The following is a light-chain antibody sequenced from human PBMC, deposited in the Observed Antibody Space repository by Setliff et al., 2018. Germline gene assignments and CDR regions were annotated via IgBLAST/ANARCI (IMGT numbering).Light chain of an antibody. CDR2: DVS. CDR1: TSDIGAYNY. J-gene: IGLJ1*01. CDR3: SSYSSRTTLDV. Sequence: QSALAQPASVSGSPRQSITISCTGSTSDIGAYNYVAWYQQHPGKAPKLMIYDVSVRPSGVSSRFSGSKSGNTASLTISGLQAEDEADYYCSSYSSRTTLDVFGTGTKVTVL. V-gene: IGLV2-14*03.